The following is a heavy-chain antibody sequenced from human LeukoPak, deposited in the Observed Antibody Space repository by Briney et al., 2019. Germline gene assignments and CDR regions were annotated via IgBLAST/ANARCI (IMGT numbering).Heavy chain of an antibody. D-gene: IGHD1-26*01. Sequence: SETLSLTCTVSGGSIRSSSYYWGWIRQPPGKGLEWIGSIYYSGSTYYNPSLKSRVTISVDTSKNQFSLKMSSVTAADTAVYYCASLRERSYYARGFDYWGQGTLVTVSS. J-gene: IGHJ4*02. CDR2: IYYSGST. CDR1: GGSIRSSSYY. V-gene: IGHV4-39*01. CDR3: ASLRERSYYARGFDY.